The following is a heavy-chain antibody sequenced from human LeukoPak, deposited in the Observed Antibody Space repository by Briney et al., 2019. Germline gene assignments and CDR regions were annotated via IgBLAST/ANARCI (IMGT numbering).Heavy chain of an antibody. Sequence: PGGSLRLSCAASGFTFSRYGMHWVRQAPGRGLEWVAVISYDGNNKYHADSVKGRFTISRDNSESTLYLQMNSLRAEDSAVYFCAKDLSLMAADYFFDYWGQRTLVTVSS. CDR1: GFTFSRYG. D-gene: IGHD6-13*01. J-gene: IGHJ4*02. V-gene: IGHV3-30*18. CDR3: AKDLSLMAADYFFDY. CDR2: ISYDGNNK.